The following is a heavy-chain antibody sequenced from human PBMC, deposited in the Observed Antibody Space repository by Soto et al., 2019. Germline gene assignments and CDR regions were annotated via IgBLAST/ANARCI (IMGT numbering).Heavy chain of an antibody. J-gene: IGHJ3*01. CDR3: ARAPGMGEGALVP. V-gene: IGHV4-61*01. CDR2: IFYSGTT. D-gene: IGHD1-26*01. CDR1: GGSVSSGSYY. Sequence: QVQLPESGPGLVKPSETLSLTCTVSGGSVSSGSYYLGWLRQPPGKGLEWIGYIFYSGTTNYNPSLQIRVTISVDTSKNQLSLKLSSVTAADTAVYYCARAPGMGEGALVPGGQGKRVNVSS.